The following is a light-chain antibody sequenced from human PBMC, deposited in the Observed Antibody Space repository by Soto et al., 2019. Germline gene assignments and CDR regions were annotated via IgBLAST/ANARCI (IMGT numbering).Light chain of an antibody. Sequence: QSALTQPASVSGSPGQTITISCTGTSSDVGAYNYVSWYQQHPDNAPKLMIYEVSNRPSGVSNRFSGSKSGYTASLTISGLQAEDEADYYCSSYTSSSTPYVVFGGGTKVTVL. CDR2: EVS. J-gene: IGLJ2*01. CDR3: SSYTSSSTPYVV. CDR1: SSDVGAYNY. V-gene: IGLV2-14*01.